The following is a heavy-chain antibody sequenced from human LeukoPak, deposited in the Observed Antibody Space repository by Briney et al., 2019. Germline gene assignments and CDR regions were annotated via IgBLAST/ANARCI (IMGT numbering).Heavy chain of an antibody. D-gene: IGHD3-22*01. CDR3: ARGLLYYYDSSGPVGWWFDP. CDR2: INHSGST. J-gene: IGHJ5*02. Sequence: SETLSLTCTVSGVSISSSSYYWGWVRQPPGKGLEWIGEINHSGSTNYNPSLKSRVTISVDTSKNQFSLKLSSVTAADTAVYYCARGLLYYYDSSGPVGWWFDPWGQGTLVTVSS. V-gene: IGHV4-39*07. CDR1: GVSISSSSYY.